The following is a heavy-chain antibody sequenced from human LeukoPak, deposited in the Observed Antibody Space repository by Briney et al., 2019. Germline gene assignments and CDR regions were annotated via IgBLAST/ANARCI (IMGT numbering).Heavy chain of an antibody. CDR2: ISGSGGNT. V-gene: IGHV3-53*05. CDR3: ARAARYYSDAFDI. D-gene: IGHD3-9*01. J-gene: IGHJ3*02. Sequence: GGSLRLSCAASGFTVSSNYMSWVRQAPGKGLEWVSAISGSGGNTYYADSVKGRFTISRDNSKNTLYLQMNSLRAEDTAVYYCARAARYYSDAFDIWGQGTMVAVSS. CDR1: GFTVSSNY.